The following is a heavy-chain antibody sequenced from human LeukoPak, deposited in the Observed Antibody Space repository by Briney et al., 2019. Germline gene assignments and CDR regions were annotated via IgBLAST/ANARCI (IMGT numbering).Heavy chain of an antibody. CDR2: SKSKTDGGTT. Sequence: GGSLRLSCAASGFTFSNAWMSWVRQAPGKGLEWVGSSKSKTDGGTTDYAAPVKGRFTISRDDSKNTLYVQMNSLRTEDTAVYYCTTESSGYSYWGQGTLVTVSS. V-gene: IGHV3-15*01. D-gene: IGHD3-22*01. CDR1: GFTFSNAW. CDR3: TTESSGYSY. J-gene: IGHJ4*02.